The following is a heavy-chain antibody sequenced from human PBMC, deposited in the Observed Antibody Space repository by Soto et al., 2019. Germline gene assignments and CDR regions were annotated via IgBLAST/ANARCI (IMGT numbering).Heavy chain of an antibody. CDR2: IYYSGST. CDR3: ARHVPYYGSGSYYIDLGPYYYYYYGMDV. Sequence: SETLSLTCTVSGGSISSSSYYWGWIRQPPGKGLEWIGSIYYSGSTYYNPSLKSRVTISVDTSKNQFSLKLSSVTAADTAVYYCARHVPYYGSGSYYIDLGPYYYYYYGMDVWGQGTTVTVSS. CDR1: GGSISSSSYY. J-gene: IGHJ6*02. D-gene: IGHD3-10*01. V-gene: IGHV4-39*01.